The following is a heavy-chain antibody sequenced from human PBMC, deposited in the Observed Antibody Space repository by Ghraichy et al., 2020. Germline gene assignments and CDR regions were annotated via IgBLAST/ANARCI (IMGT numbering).Heavy chain of an antibody. CDR3: ARASYCSSTSCYTQHDAFDI. D-gene: IGHD2-2*02. J-gene: IGHJ3*02. CDR1: GGSISSYY. Sequence: GSLRLSCTVSGGSISSYYWSWIRQPAGKGLEWIGRIYTSGSTNYNPSLKTRVTMSVDTSKNQFSLKLSSVTAADTAVYYCARASYCSSTSCYTQHDAFDIWGQGTMVTVSS. V-gene: IGHV4-4*07. CDR2: IYTSGST.